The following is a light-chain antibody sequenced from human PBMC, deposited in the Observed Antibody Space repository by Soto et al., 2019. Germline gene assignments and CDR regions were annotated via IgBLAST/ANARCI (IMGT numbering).Light chain of an antibody. CDR2: EVT. J-gene: IGLJ1*01. V-gene: IGLV2-14*01. CDR1: SIDVGGYNF. Sequence: QSALTQPASVSVSPGQSITISCTGTSIDVGGYNFVSWYQQHPGQAPKVIILEVTKRPSGVSNRFSGSKSGNTASLTISGLQAEDEADYYCSSLTSSITYVFGTGTKVTVL. CDR3: SSLTSSITYV.